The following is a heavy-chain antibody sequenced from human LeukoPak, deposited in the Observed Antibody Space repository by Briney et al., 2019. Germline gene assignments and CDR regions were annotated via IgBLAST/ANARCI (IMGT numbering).Heavy chain of an antibody. D-gene: IGHD5-24*01. CDR1: GYTFSNYG. CDR2: ISPYNGNT. V-gene: IGHV1-18*01. J-gene: IGHJ2*01. Sequence: ASVKVSCKASGYTFSNYGVGWVRQAPGQGLEWMGWISPYNGNTDYAQKLQGRVTMTTDTSTTTGYMELRSLRSDDTAVYYCARGWLQPYWYFDLWGRGTVVTVSS. CDR3: ARGWLQPYWYFDL.